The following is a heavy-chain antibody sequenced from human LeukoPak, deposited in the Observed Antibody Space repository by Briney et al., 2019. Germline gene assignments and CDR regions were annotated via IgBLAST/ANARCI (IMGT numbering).Heavy chain of an antibody. J-gene: IGHJ5*02. Sequence: SETLSLTCTVYGASISSSYWSWIRQPPGKGLEWIGYMYYSGATNYNPSLKSRVTISVDTSKNQFSLKLSSVTAADTAVYYCARDRGTTRNNWFDPWGQGTRVTVSS. CDR1: GASISSSY. D-gene: IGHD2-2*01. CDR2: MYYSGAT. CDR3: ARDRGTTRNNWFDP. V-gene: IGHV4-59*01.